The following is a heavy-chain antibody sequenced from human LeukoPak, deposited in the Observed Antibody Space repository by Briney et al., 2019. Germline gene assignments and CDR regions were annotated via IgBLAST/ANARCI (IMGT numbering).Heavy chain of an antibody. CDR2: IIPIFGTT. CDR1: GYTFTGYY. J-gene: IGHJ5*02. Sequence: GASVKVSCKASGYTFTGYYIHWVRQAPGQGLEWMGGIIPIFGTTNYAQKFRDRVTITADKSTSTAYMELSRLRSDDTAVYYCARRAVANWFDPWGQGTLVTVSS. D-gene: IGHD6-19*01. V-gene: IGHV1-69*06. CDR3: ARRAVANWFDP.